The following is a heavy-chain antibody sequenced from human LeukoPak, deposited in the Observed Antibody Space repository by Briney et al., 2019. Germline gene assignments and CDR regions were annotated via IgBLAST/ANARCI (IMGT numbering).Heavy chain of an antibody. Sequence: GGSLRLSCAASGFTVSSNYMSWVRQAPGKGLEWVSVIYSGGSTYYADSVKGRFTISRDNSKNTLYLQMNSLRAEDTAVYFCAREEHYRRYFALWGRGTLVTVSS. D-gene: IGHD3-16*02. CDR1: GFTVSSNY. J-gene: IGHJ2*01. CDR3: AREEHYRRYFAL. CDR2: IYSGGST. V-gene: IGHV3-53*01.